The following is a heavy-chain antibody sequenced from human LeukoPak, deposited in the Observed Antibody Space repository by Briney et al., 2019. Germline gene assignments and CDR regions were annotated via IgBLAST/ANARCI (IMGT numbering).Heavy chain of an antibody. V-gene: IGHV3-48*04. CDR2: ISSSSSTI. D-gene: IGHD5-18*01. CDR3: ARDLLTAGYSYGSGIDY. CDR1: GFTFSSYS. J-gene: IGHJ4*02. Sequence: GGSLRLSCAASGFTFSSYSMNWVRQAPGKGLEWVSYISSSSSTIYYADSVKGRFTISRDNAKNSLYLQMNSLRAEDTAVYYCARDLLTAGYSYGSGIDYWGQGTLVTVSS.